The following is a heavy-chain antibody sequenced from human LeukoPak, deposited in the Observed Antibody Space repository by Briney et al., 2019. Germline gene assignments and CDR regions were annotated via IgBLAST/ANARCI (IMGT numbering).Heavy chain of an antibody. CDR3: ARAGGPAVTTYYFDY. CDR1: GYTFTSYD. CDR2: MNPNSGNT. Sequence: ASVKVSCKASGYTFTSYDINWVRQATGQGLEWMGWMNPNSGNTGYAQKFQSRVTITRNTSISTAYMELSSLRSEDTAVYYCARAGGPAVTTYYFDYWGQGTLVTVSS. V-gene: IGHV1-8*03. D-gene: IGHD4-17*01. J-gene: IGHJ4*02.